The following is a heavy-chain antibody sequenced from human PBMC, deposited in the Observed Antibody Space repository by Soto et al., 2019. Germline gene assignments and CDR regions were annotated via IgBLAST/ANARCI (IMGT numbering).Heavy chain of an antibody. V-gene: IGHV1-8*01. J-gene: IGHJ3*02. CDR2: MNPNSGNT. CDR1: GYTFTSYD. Sequence: ASVKVSCKASGYTFTSYDINWVLQATGQGLEWMGWMNPNSGNTGYAQKFQGRVTMTRNTSISTAYMELSSLRSEDTAVYYCARGLRQIPTTEDDDAFDIWGQGTMVTVSS. CDR3: ARGLRQIPTTEDDDAFDI. D-gene: IGHD1-1*01.